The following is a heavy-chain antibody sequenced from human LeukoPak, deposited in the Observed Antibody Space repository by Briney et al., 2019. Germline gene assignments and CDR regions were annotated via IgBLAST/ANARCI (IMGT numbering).Heavy chain of an antibody. Sequence: SVKVSCKASGGTFSSYAISWVRQAPGQGLEWMGGIIPIFGTANYAQKFQGRVTMTEDTSTDTAYMELSSLRSEDTAVYYCATSTTAWGAFDIWGQGTMVTVSS. CDR3: ATSTTAWGAFDI. V-gene: IGHV1-69*06. D-gene: IGHD4-11*01. CDR1: GGTFSSYA. J-gene: IGHJ3*02. CDR2: IIPIFGTA.